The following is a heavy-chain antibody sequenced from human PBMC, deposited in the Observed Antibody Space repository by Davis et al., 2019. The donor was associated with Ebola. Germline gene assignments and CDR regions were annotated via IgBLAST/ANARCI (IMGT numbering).Heavy chain of an antibody. D-gene: IGHD3-10*01. Sequence: GGSLRLSCAASGFTFSSYAMHWVRQAPGKGLEWVAVISYDGSNKYYADSVKGRFTISRDNSKNTLYLQMNSLRAEDTAVYYCARDDGKLVVQGVGGDYWGQGTLVTVSS. CDR2: ISYDGSNK. V-gene: IGHV3-30-3*01. J-gene: IGHJ4*02. CDR3: ARDDGKLVVQGVGGDY. CDR1: GFTFSSYA.